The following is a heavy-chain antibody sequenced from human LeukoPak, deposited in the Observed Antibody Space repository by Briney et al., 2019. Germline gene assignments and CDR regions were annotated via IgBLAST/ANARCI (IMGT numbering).Heavy chain of an antibody. CDR2: IYYSGSN. D-gene: IGHD2-15*01. V-gene: IGHV4-39*01. J-gene: IGHJ5*02. Sequence: AETLSLTCNLSGGSISSYYWSWIRQPPGKGLECIGSIYYSGSNYYNPSLKSRVTISVDTSKNQFSLKLSSVTAADTAVYYCARGSYCSGGSCYSPYNWFDPWGQGTLVTVSS. CDR3: ARGSYCSGGSCYSPYNWFDP. CDR1: GGSISSYY.